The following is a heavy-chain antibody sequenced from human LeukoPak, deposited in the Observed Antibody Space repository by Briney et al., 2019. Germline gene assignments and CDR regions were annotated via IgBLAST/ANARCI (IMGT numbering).Heavy chain of an antibody. CDR1: GFTFSTYA. CDR3: GKDGFAGNGRLDQIDY. CDR2: ISYDGRDK. D-gene: IGHD1-1*01. J-gene: IGHJ4*02. Sequence: GRSLRLSCAASGFTFSTYAMHWVPQAPGKGLEWVAVISYDGRDKYYADSVRGRFTISRDNSKNTLYLQMNSLRAEDTALYYCGKDGFAGNGRLDQIDYWGQGTLVSVSS. V-gene: IGHV3-30-3*01.